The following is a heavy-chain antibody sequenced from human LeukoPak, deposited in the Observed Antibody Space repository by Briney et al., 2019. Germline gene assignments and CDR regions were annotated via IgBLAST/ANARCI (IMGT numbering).Heavy chain of an antibody. J-gene: IGHJ4*02. CDR1: GFTFSNYA. Sequence: GGSLRLSCAASGFTFSNYAMNWVRQAPGKGLEWVSYISTTSSTIYYADSVKGRFTISRDNAKNSLYLQMNSLRDEDTAMYYCARDKGGAYCGDDCYSGSYFDYWGQGTLITVSS. CDR3: ARDKGGAYCGDDCYSGSYFDY. D-gene: IGHD2-21*02. V-gene: IGHV3-48*02. CDR2: ISTTSSTI.